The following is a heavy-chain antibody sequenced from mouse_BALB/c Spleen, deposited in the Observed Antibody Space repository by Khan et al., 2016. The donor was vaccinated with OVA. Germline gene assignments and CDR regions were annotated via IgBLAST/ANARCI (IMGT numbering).Heavy chain of an antibody. CDR3: AIYYYGSNPYYYAMDY. D-gene: IGHD1-1*01. CDR2: IWGGGCT. CDR1: GFSLSRYS. Sequence: QLKQSGPGLVAPSQSLSITCTVSGFSLSRYSVHWVRQPPGKGLEWLGMIWGGGCTHYISALKSRLSLSQDNSMSQVFLNMNSLQTDDTAIYDCAIYYYGSNPYYYAMDYWGQGTSVTVSS. V-gene: IGHV2-6-4*01. J-gene: IGHJ4*01.